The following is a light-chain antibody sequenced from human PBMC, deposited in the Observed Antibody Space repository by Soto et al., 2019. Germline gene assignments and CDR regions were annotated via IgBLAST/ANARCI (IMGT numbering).Light chain of an antibody. V-gene: IGKV3-11*01. J-gene: IGKJ5*01. Sequence: EIVLTQPPATLSLSPGERATLSCRASQSVGSDLAWYQQKPGQAPRLLIYDAFNRATDIPARFSGSGSGTDFTLTISSLEPEDFAVYYCQHRINWPPITFGQGTRLEIK. CDR1: QSVGSD. CDR2: DAF. CDR3: QHRINWPPIT.